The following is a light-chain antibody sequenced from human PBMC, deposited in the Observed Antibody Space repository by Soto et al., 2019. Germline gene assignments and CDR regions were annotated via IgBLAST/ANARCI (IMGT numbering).Light chain of an antibody. CDR1: SSDVGGYNY. CDR2: EVS. V-gene: IGLV2-8*01. J-gene: IGLJ3*02. CDR3: NSYAGSNNWV. Sequence: CTGTSSDVGGYNYVSWYQQHPGKAPKLMIXEVSKRPSGVPDRFSGSKSGNTASLTVSGLQAEDEADYYCNSYAGSNNWVFGGGTQLTVL.